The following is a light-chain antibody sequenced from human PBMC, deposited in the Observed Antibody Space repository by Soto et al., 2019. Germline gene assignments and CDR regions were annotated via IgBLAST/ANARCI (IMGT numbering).Light chain of an antibody. Sequence: DIQMTHSPSTLSASVGVRVTITCRASLSVGSWLAWFQQKPGKAPTILIYGVSGVESGVPLRFSGSGSGTEFTFTISNLQPDDFATYYCQQYADYSWTFGQGTNVE. CDR3: QQYADYSWT. CDR2: GVS. J-gene: IGKJ1*01. CDR1: LSVGSW. V-gene: IGKV1-5*03.